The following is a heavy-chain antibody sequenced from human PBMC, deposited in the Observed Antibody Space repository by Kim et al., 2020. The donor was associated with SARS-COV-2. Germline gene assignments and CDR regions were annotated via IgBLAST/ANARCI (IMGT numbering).Heavy chain of an antibody. Sequence: GGSLRLSCAASGFTFSTYWMHWVRQAPGKGLVWVSRVNGDGRSVTYVDSVKGRFTISRDNAKNTVYLQMNSLRAEDTAVYYCVRGGAAFFVDYWGQGTLVTVSS. J-gene: IGHJ4*02. CDR1: GFTFSTYW. D-gene: IGHD2-15*01. V-gene: IGHV3-74*03. CDR2: VNGDGRSV. CDR3: VRGGAAFFVDY.